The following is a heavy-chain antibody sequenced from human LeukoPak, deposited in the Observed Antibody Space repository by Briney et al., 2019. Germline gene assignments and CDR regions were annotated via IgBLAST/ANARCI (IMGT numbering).Heavy chain of an antibody. CDR1: RFTFSSYW. CDR2: INSDGSST. V-gene: IGHV3-74*01. Sequence: GGSLRLSCAASRFTFSSYWMHWVRQAPGKGLVWVSRINSDGSSTSYADSVKGRFTITRDNAKNTLYLQMNSLRAEDTAVYHCATGERHGFDIWGQGTMVTVSS. J-gene: IGHJ3*02. CDR3: ATGERHGFDI.